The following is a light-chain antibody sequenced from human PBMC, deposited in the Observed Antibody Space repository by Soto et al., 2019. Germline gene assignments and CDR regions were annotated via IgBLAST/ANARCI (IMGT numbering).Light chain of an antibody. J-gene: IGKJ1*01. Sequence: LTKSPCTLSLTPGERATLSCRASQTVRNNYLAWYQQKPGQAPRLLIYGASNRATGIPDRFSGSGSGTDFTLTISRLEPEDFAVYYCQQYGSSGTFGQGTKVDI. CDR2: GAS. CDR3: QQYGSSGT. V-gene: IGKV3-20*01. CDR1: QTVRNNY.